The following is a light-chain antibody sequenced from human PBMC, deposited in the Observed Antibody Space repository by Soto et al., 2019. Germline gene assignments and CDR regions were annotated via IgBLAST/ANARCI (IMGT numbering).Light chain of an antibody. Sequence: DIQMSQSPSTLSAIVGDRVTISCRASQSISTWLAWYQQKPGKAPKLLIYKASNLESGVPSRFSGSGSGTEFTLTISSLQPDDFATYYCQHYNSYSITFGQVTRLEI. J-gene: IGKJ5*01. V-gene: IGKV1-5*03. CDR2: KAS. CDR1: QSISTW. CDR3: QHYNSYSIT.